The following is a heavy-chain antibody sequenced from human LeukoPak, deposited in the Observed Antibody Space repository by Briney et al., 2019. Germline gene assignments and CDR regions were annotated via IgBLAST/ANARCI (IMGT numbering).Heavy chain of an antibody. J-gene: IGHJ4*02. D-gene: IGHD3-22*01. CDR3: AREGGYGDSSGYYPLNFDY. V-gene: IGHV3-21*01. CDR2: ISSSSSYI. CDR1: GFTFSSYS. Sequence: GGSLRLSCAASGFTFSSYSMNWVRQAPGKGLEWVSSISSSSSYIYYADSVKGRFTISRDNAKNSLYLQMNSLRAEDTAVYYCAREGGYGDSSGYYPLNFDYWGQGTLVTVSS.